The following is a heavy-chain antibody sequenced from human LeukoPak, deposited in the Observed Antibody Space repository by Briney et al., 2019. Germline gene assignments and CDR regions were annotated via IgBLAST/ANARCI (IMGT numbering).Heavy chain of an antibody. V-gene: IGHV4-31*03. CDR2: IQYSGST. J-gene: IGHJ4*02. CDR3: ARKRYYYDSSGYYYLDYFDY. CDR1: GGSISSGGYY. D-gene: IGHD3-22*01. Sequence: SETLSLTCTVSGGSISSGGYYWSWIRQHPGKGLESIGYIQYSGSTYYNPSLKSRVTISVDTSKNQFSLKLRSVTAADTAVYYCARKRYYYDSSGYYYLDYFDYWGQGTLVTVSS.